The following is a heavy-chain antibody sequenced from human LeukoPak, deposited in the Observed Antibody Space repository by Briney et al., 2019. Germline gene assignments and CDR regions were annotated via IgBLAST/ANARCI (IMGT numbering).Heavy chain of an antibody. V-gene: IGHV4-59*08. CDR2: IYYSGST. J-gene: IGHJ4*02. CDR3: ARHLVGSGYYDYFDY. CDR1: GGSISSYY. D-gene: IGHD3-3*01. Sequence: PSETLSLTCTVSGGSISSYYWSWIRQPPGKGLEWIGYIYYSGSTNYNPPLKSRVTISVDTSKNQFSLKLSSVTAADTAVYYCARHLVGSGYYDYFDYWGQGTLVTVSS.